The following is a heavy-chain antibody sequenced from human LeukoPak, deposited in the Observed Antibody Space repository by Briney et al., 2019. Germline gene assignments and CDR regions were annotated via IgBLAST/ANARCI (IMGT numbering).Heavy chain of an antibody. CDR1: GGSISTYY. CDR2: IYTSGST. Sequence: SETLSLTCTVSGGSISTYYWTWIRQPAGKGLEWIGRIYTSGSTNYDPSLKSRVTISVDTSKNQFSLKLSSVTAADTAVYYCAREAVGGSGSYSVDPWGQGTLVTVSS. D-gene: IGHD3-10*01. CDR3: AREAVGGSGSYSVDP. J-gene: IGHJ5*02. V-gene: IGHV4-4*07.